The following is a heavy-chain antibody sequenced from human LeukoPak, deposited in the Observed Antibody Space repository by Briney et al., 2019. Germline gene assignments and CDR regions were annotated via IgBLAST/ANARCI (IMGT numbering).Heavy chain of an antibody. Sequence: PSETLSLTCTVSGGSINSNTYYWGWIRQPPGKGLEWIGSIYYGGGTYYTPSLKSRVTISVDTSKNQFSLKVSSVTAADTAVYYCARGYYYGSGSHMGMGFDYWGQGTLVTVSS. CDR1: GGSINSNTYY. CDR3: ARGYYYGSGSHMGMGFDY. D-gene: IGHD3-10*01. CDR2: IYYGGGT. J-gene: IGHJ4*02. V-gene: IGHV4-39*01.